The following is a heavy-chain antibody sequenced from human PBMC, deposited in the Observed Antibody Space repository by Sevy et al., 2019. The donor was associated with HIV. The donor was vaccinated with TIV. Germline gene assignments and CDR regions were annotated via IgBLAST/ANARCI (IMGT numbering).Heavy chain of an antibody. CDR1: GFNFRTHA. Sequence: GGSLRLSCAASGFNFRTHAMHWVRHAPGRGLESVAVISYAGDTKYNTDSVKGRFTISRDNSKNTLFLQMNSLRPEDTAVYYCARDSGYSPYDYPGNYWGQGTLVTVSS. V-gene: IGHV3-30-3*01. CDR2: ISYAGDTK. D-gene: IGHD5-12*01. CDR3: ARDSGYSPYDYPGNY. J-gene: IGHJ4*02.